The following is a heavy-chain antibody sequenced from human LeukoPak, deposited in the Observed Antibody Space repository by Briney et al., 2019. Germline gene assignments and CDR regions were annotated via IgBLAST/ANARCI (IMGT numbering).Heavy chain of an antibody. J-gene: IGHJ3*02. V-gene: IGHV3-30*04. CDR3: ATLDTAMADAFDI. CDR2: ISYDGSKK. CDR1: GFTFSSYA. D-gene: IGHD5-18*01. Sequence: PGGSLRLSCAASGFTFSSYAMHWVRQAPGKGLEWVAVISYDGSKKYYADSVKGRFTISRDNSKNTLYLQMNSPRAEDTAVYYCATLDTAMADAFDIWGQGTMVTVSS.